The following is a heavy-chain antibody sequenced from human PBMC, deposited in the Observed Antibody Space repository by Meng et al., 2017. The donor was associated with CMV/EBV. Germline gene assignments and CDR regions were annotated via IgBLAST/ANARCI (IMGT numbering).Heavy chain of an antibody. V-gene: IGHV4-59*01. CDR3: ARGGARDTARLGY. CDR2: MSYSGST. D-gene: IGHD5-18*01. CDR1: GASITDYY. J-gene: IGHJ4*02. Sequence: SETLSLTCIVSGASITDYYWSWVRQPPGKGLEWIAYMSYSGSTNYNPSLKSRLTISLDTSKNQFSLRLSSVTAADTAVYYCARGGARDTARLGYWGQGTLVTVSS.